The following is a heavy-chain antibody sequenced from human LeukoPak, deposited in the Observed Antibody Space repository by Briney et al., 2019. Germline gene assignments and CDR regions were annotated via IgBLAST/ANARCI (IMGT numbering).Heavy chain of an antibody. CDR1: GGSISSYY. CDR2: IYYSGST. J-gene: IGHJ4*02. V-gene: IGHV4-59*08. Sequence: SETLSLTCTVSGGSISSYYWSWIRQPPGMGLEWIGYIYYSGSTNYNPSLRSRVTISVDPSKNQFSLKLSSVTAADAAVFYCARGGSSSPLDYWGQGTLVTVSS. D-gene: IGHD6-6*01. CDR3: ARGGSSSPLDY.